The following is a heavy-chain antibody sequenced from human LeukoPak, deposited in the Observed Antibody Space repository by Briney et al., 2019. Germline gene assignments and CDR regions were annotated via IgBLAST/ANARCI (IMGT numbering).Heavy chain of an antibody. CDR3: AKEAIAAAGFYYYYMDV. V-gene: IGHV3-23*01. D-gene: IGHD6-13*01. J-gene: IGHJ6*03. CDR1: GFTFGSCA. Sequence: GGSLRLSCAASGFTFGSCAMTWVRQAPGKGLEWVSTISGSGGTTYYADSVKGRFTISRDNSKNTLYLQMNSLRAEDAAVYYCAKEAIAAAGFYYYYMDVWGKGTTVTVSS. CDR2: ISGSGGTT.